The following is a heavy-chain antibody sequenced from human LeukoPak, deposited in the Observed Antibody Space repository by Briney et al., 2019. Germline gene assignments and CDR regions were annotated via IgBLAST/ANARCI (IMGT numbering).Heavy chain of an antibody. CDR3: ATPYCSSLSCLDVFNM. CDR1: GVSVSDGRYY. J-gene: IGHJ3*02. Sequence: PSETLSLTCSVSGVSVSDGRYYWTWIRQHPGKGLEWIGYKYYSGNAKYNPSLKSRLTISIDGSKNQFSLHLSSVTAADTATYYCATPYCSSLSCLDVFNMWGQGTRVTVSS. D-gene: IGHD2-2*01. V-gene: IGHV4-31*03. CDR2: KYYSGNA.